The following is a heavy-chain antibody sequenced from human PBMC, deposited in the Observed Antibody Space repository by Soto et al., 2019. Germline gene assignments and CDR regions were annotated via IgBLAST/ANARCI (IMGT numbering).Heavy chain of an antibody. Sequence: EASVKVSCKASGGTFSSYAISWVRQAPGQGLEWMGGIIPIFGTANYAQKFQGRVTITADESTSTAYMELSSLRSEDTAVYYCASDLQDIVVVPAAIDYYYGMDVWGQGTTVTVSS. V-gene: IGHV1-69*13. J-gene: IGHJ6*02. CDR2: IIPIFGTA. CDR1: GGTFSSYA. D-gene: IGHD2-2*02. CDR3: ASDLQDIVVVPAAIDYYYGMDV.